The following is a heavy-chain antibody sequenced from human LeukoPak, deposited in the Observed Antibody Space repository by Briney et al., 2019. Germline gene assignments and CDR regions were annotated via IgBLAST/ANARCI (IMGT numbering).Heavy chain of an antibody. D-gene: IGHD3-9*01. CDR1: GFTFSGYG. V-gene: IGHV3-30*03. Sequence: GGSLRLSCAASGFTFSGYGMHWVRLAPGKGLEWVAVISYDGSHKYYADSVQGRFIISRDNSKNTLYMQMNSLRAEDTAVYYCARVLRYFDWFSFDYWGQGTLVTVSS. J-gene: IGHJ4*02. CDR3: ARVLRYFDWFSFDY. CDR2: ISYDGSHK.